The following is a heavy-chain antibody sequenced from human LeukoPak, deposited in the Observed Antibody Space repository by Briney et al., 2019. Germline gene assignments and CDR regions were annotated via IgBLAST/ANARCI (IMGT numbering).Heavy chain of an antibody. D-gene: IGHD3-22*01. CDR1: GFTFSDYY. Sequence: GGSLRLSCAASGFTFSDYYMSWVRQAPGKGLEWVSSISVRSNYIYYADSVRGRFTISRDDARDSLYLQMNSLRAEDTAVYYCVRLRRNSDTSGYYYYYDFWGQGTLVTVSS. CDR2: ISVRSNYI. J-gene: IGHJ4*02. CDR3: VRLRRNSDTSGYYYYYDF. V-gene: IGHV3-11*06.